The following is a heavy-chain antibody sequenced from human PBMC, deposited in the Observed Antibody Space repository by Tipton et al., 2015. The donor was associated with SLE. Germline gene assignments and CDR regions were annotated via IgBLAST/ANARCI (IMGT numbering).Heavy chain of an antibody. CDR2: TYYRSKWYN. CDR1: GDSVSSNSGA. V-gene: IGHV6-1*01. J-gene: IGHJ4*02. D-gene: IGHD2-15*01. CDR3: SRGTHANGWSD. Sequence: PGLVKPSQTLSLTCAISGDSVSSNSGAWNWMRQSPSRGLEWLGRTYYRSKWYNDYAVSVESRITIDADTSKNQFSLQLTSVTPEDTAVYYCSRGTHANGWSDWGQGTLVTVSS.